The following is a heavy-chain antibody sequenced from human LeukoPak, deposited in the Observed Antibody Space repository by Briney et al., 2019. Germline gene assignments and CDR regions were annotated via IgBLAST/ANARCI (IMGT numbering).Heavy chain of an antibody. CDR1: GFTFDDYA. J-gene: IGHJ1*01. Sequence: GRSLRLSCAASGFTFDDYAMHWVRQAPGKGLEWVSRISWNSGDIAYADSVKGRFTISRDNAKNSLYLQMNSLGPEDTASYYCAKGAGSSSFFYLRDPYFQHWGQGTLVTVSP. D-gene: IGHD6-19*01. CDR2: ISWNSGDI. V-gene: IGHV3-9*01. CDR3: AKGAGSSSFFYLRDPYFQH.